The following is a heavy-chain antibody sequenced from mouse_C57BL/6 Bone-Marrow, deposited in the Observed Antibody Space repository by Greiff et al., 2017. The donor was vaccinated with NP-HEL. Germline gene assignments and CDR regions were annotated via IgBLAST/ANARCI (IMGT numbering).Heavy chain of an antibody. J-gene: IGHJ2*01. Sequence: VQLQQSGPELVKPGASVKISCKASGYTFTDYYMNWVKQSHGKSLEWIGDINPNNGGTSYNQKFKGKATLTVDKSSSTAYMELRSLTSEYSAVYYCARPYYGRLYYFDYWGQGTTLTVSS. D-gene: IGHD1-1*01. CDR1: GYTFTDYY. CDR2: INPNNGGT. V-gene: IGHV1-26*01. CDR3: ARPYYGRLYYFDY.